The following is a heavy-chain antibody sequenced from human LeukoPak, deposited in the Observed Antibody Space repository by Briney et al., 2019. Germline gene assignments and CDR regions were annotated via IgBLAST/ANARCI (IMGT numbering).Heavy chain of an antibody. V-gene: IGHV4-39*07. CDR1: GFTFSSYG. J-gene: IGHJ4*02. D-gene: IGHD3-22*01. Sequence: PGGSLRLSCAASGFTFSSYGMSWIRQPPGKGLEWIGSIYYGGSTYYNPSLKSRVTISVDTSKNQFSLKLSSVTAADTAVYYCARDDRYDTGYFDYWGQGTLVTVSS. CDR2: IYYGGST. CDR3: ARDDRYDTGYFDY.